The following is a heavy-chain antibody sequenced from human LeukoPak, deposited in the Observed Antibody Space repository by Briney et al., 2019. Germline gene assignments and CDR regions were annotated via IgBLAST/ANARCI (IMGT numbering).Heavy chain of an antibody. J-gene: IGHJ5*02. CDR3: ARGMELITMVRGAEVNWFDP. V-gene: IGHV3-48*04. CDR1: GFTFSSYS. D-gene: IGHD3-10*01. Sequence: PGGSLRLSCAASGFTFSSYSMNWVRQAPGKGLEWVSYISSSSSTIYYADSVKGRFTISRDNAKNSLYLQMNSLRAEDTAVYYCARGMELITMVRGAEVNWFDPWGQGTLVTVSS. CDR2: ISSSSSTI.